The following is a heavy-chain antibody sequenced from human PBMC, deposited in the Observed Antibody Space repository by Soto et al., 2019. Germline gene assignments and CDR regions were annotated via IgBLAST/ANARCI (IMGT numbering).Heavy chain of an antibody. D-gene: IGHD3-10*01. CDR1: GVSVSSNSAA. Sequence: PSQTLSLTCAISGVSVSSNSAAWNWIRQSPSRGLEWLGRTYFDSIWYTDYAESVKSRMTINVDTSKNHFSLNLNSVTPEDTALYFCAGNYYVFRSYYSSFDYWGQGTLVTGSS. CDR3: AGNYYVFRSYYSSFDY. V-gene: IGHV6-1*01. CDR2: TYFDSIWYT. J-gene: IGHJ4*01.